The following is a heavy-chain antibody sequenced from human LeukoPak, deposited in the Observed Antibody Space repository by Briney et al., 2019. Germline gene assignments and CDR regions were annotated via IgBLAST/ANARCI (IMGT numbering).Heavy chain of an antibody. CDR1: GFTFSSYS. CDR2: ISYDGSNK. V-gene: IGHV3-30*03. D-gene: IGHD2-8*01. Sequence: GGSLRLSCAASGFTFSSYSMNWVRQAPGKGLEWVAVISYDGSNKYYADSVKGRFTISRDNSKNTLYLQTNSLRAEDTAVYYCARDSYETNFDIWGQGTMVTVSS. J-gene: IGHJ3*02. CDR3: ARDSYETNFDI.